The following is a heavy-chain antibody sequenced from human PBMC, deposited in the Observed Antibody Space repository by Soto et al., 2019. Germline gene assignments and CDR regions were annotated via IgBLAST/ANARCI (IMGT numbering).Heavy chain of an antibody. CDR2: INAGNGNT. Sequence: ASVKVSCKASGYTFTSYAMHWVRQAPGQRLEWMGWINAGNGNTKYSQKFQGRVTITRDTSASTAYMELSSLRSEDSAVYYCARTTAEQYYYYGMDVWGQGTTVTVSS. CDR1: GYTFTSYA. V-gene: IGHV1-3*01. D-gene: IGHD1-26*01. CDR3: ARTTAEQYYYYGMDV. J-gene: IGHJ6*02.